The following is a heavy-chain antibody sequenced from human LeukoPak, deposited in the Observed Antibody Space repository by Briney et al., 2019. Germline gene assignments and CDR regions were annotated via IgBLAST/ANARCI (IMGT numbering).Heavy chain of an antibody. CDR1: GGYISSYY. Sequence: SETLSLTCTVSGGYISSYYWSWIRQPAGKGLEWIGRIYSTGSTNYNPSLKSRVTISADTSKNQFSLKLTSVTAADTAVYYCARRGAHYDFLTGYSGAWFDPWGQGTLVTVSS. J-gene: IGHJ5*02. CDR3: ARRGAHYDFLTGYSGAWFDP. V-gene: IGHV4-4*07. CDR2: IYSTGST. D-gene: IGHD3-9*01.